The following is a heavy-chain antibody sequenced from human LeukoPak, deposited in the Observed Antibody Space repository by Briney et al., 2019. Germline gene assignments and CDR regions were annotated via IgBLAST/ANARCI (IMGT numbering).Heavy chain of an antibody. Sequence: ASVKVSCKASGYSLTGYHMHWVRQAPGRGLEWMGRINPNSGDTNYAQKFQGRVTMTRDTSISTAYMELSRLRSDDTAVYYCARDYCSSTSCLFDYWRQGTLVTVSS. CDR3: ARDYCSSTSCLFDY. D-gene: IGHD2-2*01. CDR1: GYSLTGYH. J-gene: IGHJ4*02. V-gene: IGHV1-2*06. CDR2: INPNSGDT.